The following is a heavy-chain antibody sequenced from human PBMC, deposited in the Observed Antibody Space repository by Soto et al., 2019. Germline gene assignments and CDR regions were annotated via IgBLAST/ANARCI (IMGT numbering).Heavy chain of an antibody. CDR3: ASPLHTRIYYSGMDV. CDR1: GGTFSSYA. V-gene: IGHV1-69*01. D-gene: IGHD1-26*01. CDR2: IIPIFGTA. Sequence: QVQLVQSGAEVKKPGSSVKVSCKASGGTFSSYAISWVRQAPGQGLEWMGGIIPIFGTANYAQKFQGRVTITADDPTSTAYMELSSLRSEDPAVYYRASPLHTRIYYSGMDVWGQGTTGTVSS. J-gene: IGHJ6*02.